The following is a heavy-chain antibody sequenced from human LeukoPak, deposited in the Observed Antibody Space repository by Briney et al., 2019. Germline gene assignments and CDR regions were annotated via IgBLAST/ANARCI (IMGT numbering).Heavy chain of an antibody. V-gene: IGHV3-48*04. J-gene: IGHJ4*02. CDR3: ARTNRLDY. CDR2: ISSSSSTI. Sequence: GGSLRLSCAASGFTFSSYAISWVRQAPGKGLEWVSYISSSSSTIYYADSVKGRFAISRDNAKNSLYLQMNSLRAEDTAVYYCARTNRLDYWGQGTLVTVSS. D-gene: IGHD1-14*01. CDR1: GFTFSSYA.